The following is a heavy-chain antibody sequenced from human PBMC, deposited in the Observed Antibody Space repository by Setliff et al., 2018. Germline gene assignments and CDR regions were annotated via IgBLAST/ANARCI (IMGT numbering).Heavy chain of an antibody. J-gene: IGHJ3*02. D-gene: IGHD3-22*01. CDR1: GYSFTSYW. CDR3: ASTLYYYDSSGYGAFDI. CDR2: IYPGDSDT. V-gene: IGHV5-51*01. Sequence: PGESLKISCKGSGYSFTSYWIGWVRQMPGKGLEWMGIIYPGDSDTRYSPSFQGQVTISADKSISTAYLQWSSLKASDTAMYYCASTLYYYDSSGYGAFDIWGQRTMVTVSS.